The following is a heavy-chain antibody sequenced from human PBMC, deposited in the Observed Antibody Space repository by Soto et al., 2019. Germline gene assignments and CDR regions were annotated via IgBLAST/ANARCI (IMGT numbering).Heavy chain of an antibody. V-gene: IGHV4-39*01. Sequence: SETLSLTCTVSGGSISSSSYYWGWIRQPPGKGLEWIGSIYYSGSTYYNPSLKSRVTISVDTSKNQFSLKLSSVTAADTAVYYCSLLNRYYYDSSGYHWGQGTLVPVSS. D-gene: IGHD3-22*01. CDR3: SLLNRYYYDSSGYH. J-gene: IGHJ4*02. CDR1: GGSISSSSYY. CDR2: IYYSGST.